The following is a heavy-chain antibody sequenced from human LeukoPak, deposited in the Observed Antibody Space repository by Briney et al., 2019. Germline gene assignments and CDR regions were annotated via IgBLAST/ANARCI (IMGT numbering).Heavy chain of an antibody. D-gene: IGHD3-10*01. J-gene: IGHJ3*02. V-gene: IGHV1-2*02. CDR3: ARRFLLWFGELSIGAFDI. CDR1: GYTFTGYY. CDR2: INPNSGGT. Sequence: ASVKVSCKASGYTFTGYYMHWVRQAPGQGLEWMGWINPNSGGTNYAQKFQGRVTMTRDTSISTAYMELSRLRSDDTAVYYCARRFLLWFGELSIGAFDIWSQGTMVTVSS.